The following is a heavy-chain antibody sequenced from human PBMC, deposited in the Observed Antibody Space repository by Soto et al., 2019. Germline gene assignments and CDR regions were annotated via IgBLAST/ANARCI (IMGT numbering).Heavy chain of an antibody. CDR3: ARGGLRYDILTGYYVPTNWFDP. Sequence: ASVKVSCKASGYTFTSYDINWVRQATGQGLEWMGWMNPNSGNTGYAQKLQGRVTMTRNTSISTAYMELSSLRSEDTAVFYCARGGLRYDILTGYYVPTNWFDPWGQGTLVTVSS. J-gene: IGHJ5*02. V-gene: IGHV1-8*01. D-gene: IGHD3-9*01. CDR1: GYTFTSYD. CDR2: MNPNSGNT.